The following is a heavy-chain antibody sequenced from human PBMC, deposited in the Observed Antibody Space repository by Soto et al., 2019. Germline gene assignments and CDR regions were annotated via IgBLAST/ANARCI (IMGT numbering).Heavy chain of an antibody. J-gene: IGHJ4*02. V-gene: IGHV3-64D*08. CDR3: VKVYFREQQPFDY. Sequence: GGSLRLSCAASGFTFSSYAMHWVRQAPGKGLEYVSAISSNGGSTYYADSVKGRFTISRDNSKNTLYLQMSSLRAEDTAVYYCVKVYFREQQPFDYWGQGTLVTVSS. CDR1: GFTFSSYA. CDR2: ISSNGGST. D-gene: IGHD6-13*01.